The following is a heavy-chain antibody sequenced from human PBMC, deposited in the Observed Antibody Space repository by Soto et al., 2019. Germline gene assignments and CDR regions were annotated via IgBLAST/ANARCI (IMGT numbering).Heavy chain of an antibody. V-gene: IGHV4-31*03. J-gene: IGHJ3*02. CDR3: ARVGYCSGGSCYSHRLASSAFDI. D-gene: IGHD2-15*01. CDR2: IYYSGST. CDR1: GGSISSGGYY. Sequence: SETLSLTCTVSGGSISSGGYYWSWIRQHPGKGLEWIGYIYYSGSTYYNPSLKSRVTISVDTSKNQFSLKLSSVTAADTAVYYCARVGYCSGGSCYSHRLASSAFDIWGQGTMVTVSS.